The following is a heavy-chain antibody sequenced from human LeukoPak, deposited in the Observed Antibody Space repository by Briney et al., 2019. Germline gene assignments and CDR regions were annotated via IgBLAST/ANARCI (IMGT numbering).Heavy chain of an antibody. CDR2: IYPGDSDT. J-gene: IGHJ4*02. CDR3: ESRDGDLGEGYYLDY. Sequence: GGSLEIPVKGPGYSFTGYWRGGVRRMPGKGRGGMGIIYPGDSDTRYSPSFQGPVTLSANKSISSAYLQRSSLQGSDTAMYYWESRDGDLGEGYYLDYWGQGTLVTVSS. CDR1: GYSFTGYW. V-gene: IGHV5-51*01. D-gene: IGHD3-10*01.